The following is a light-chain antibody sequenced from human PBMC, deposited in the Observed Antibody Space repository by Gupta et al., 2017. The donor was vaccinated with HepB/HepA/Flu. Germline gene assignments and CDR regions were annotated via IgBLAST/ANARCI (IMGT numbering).Light chain of an antibody. CDR1: QRISDW. CDR2: KAS. V-gene: IGKV1-5*03. J-gene: IGKJ4*01. Sequence: IQLTQSPSTLSASVGDRVTITCRASQRISDWLAWYQQKPGKAPKLLIYKASSLESGVPSRFSGSGSGTEFTLTISSLQPDDFATYYCHQYNSYSLTFGGGTKVDIK. CDR3: HQYNSYSLT.